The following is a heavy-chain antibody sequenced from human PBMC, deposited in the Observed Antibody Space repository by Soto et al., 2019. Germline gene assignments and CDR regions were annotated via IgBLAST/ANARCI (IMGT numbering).Heavy chain of an antibody. CDR3: ARVGFGELLAHGLDV. V-gene: IGHV4-30-4*01. J-gene: IGHJ6*02. Sequence: QVQLQESGPGLVKPSQTLSLTCTVSGGSISSRHYYWSWIRQPPGKGLEWIGYIYYSGSTYYNPSLKSRVTISVDTSKNQFSLKLSSVTAADTAVYYCARVGFGELLAHGLDVLGQGTTVTVSS. CDR2: IYYSGST. CDR1: GGSISSRHYY. D-gene: IGHD3-10*01.